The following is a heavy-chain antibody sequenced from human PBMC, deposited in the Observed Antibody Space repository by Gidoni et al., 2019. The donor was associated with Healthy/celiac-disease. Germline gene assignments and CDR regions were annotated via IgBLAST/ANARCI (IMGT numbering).Heavy chain of an antibody. CDR3: ATNLQGYCSSTSCYFRGLDYYYMDV. J-gene: IGHJ6*03. V-gene: IGHV3-33*01. D-gene: IGHD2-2*01. CDR2: IWYDGSNK. Sequence: QVQLLESGGGVVQPGRSLRLSCAASGFTFSSSGMHWVRPAPGKGLEWVAVIWYDGSNKYYADSVKGRFTISRDNSKNTLYLQMNSLRAEDTAVYYCATNLQGYCSSTSCYFRGLDYYYMDVWGKGTTVTVSS. CDR1: GFTFSSSG.